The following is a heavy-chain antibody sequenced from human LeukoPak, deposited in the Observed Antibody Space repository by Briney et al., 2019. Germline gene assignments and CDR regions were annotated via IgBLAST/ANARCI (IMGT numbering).Heavy chain of an antibody. J-gene: IGHJ4*02. CDR2: ISGSGGST. CDR3: AKVQYYYDSSGYLYYFDY. CDR1: GFTFSSYA. V-gene: IGHV3-23*01. D-gene: IGHD3-22*01. Sequence: GGSLRLSCAASGFTFSSYAMSWVRQAPGKGLEWVSAISGSGGSTYYADSVEGRFTISRDNSKNTLYLQMNSLRAEDTAVYYCAKVQYYYDSSGYLYYFDYWGQGTLVTVSS.